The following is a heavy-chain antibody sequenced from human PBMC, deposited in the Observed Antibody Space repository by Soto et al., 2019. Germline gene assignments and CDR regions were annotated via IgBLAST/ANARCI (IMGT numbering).Heavy chain of an antibody. CDR3: ARDGYSSGWYGYYYYYYMDV. CDR1: GYTFTSYA. D-gene: IGHD6-19*01. J-gene: IGHJ6*03. CDR2: INAGNGNT. Sequence: ASVKVSCKASGYTFTSYAIHWVRQAPGQRLEWMGWINAGNGNTKYSQKFQGRVTITRDTSASTAYMELSSLRSEDTAVYYCARDGYSSGWYGYYYYYYMDVWGKGTTVTVS. V-gene: IGHV1-3*01.